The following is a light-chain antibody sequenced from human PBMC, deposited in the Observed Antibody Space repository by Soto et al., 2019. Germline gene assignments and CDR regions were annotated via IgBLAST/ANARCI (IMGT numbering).Light chain of an antibody. CDR2: DVS. J-gene: IGLJ1*01. CDR3: SSYTSSSTLSTYV. Sequence: QSALXQPASVSGSPGQSITISCTGTSSDVGGYNYVSWYQHHPGKAPKLMIYDVSNRPSGVSNRFSGSKSGNTASLIISGLQAEDEADYYCSSYTSSSTLSTYVFGTGTKVTVL. V-gene: IGLV2-14*03. CDR1: SSDVGGYNY.